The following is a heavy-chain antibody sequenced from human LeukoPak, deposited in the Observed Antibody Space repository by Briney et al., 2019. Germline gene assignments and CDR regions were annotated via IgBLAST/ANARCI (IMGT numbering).Heavy chain of an antibody. D-gene: IGHD6-13*01. V-gene: IGHV3-9*01. J-gene: IGHJ4*02. Sequence: GGSLRLSCAASGFTFSSYAMHWVRQAPGKGLEWVSGISWNSGSIGYADSVKGRFTISRDNAKNSLYLQMNSLKAEDTALYYCAKSGRGAAGTALDYWGQGTLVTVSS. CDR2: ISWNSGSI. CDR1: GFTFSSYA. CDR3: AKSGRGAAGTALDY.